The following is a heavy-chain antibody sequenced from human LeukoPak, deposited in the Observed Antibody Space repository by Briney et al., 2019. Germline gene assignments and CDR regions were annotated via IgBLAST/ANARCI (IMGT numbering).Heavy chain of an antibody. CDR1: GFTFSSYS. D-gene: IGHD3-22*01. CDR3: AKDLYSHDSSSDVRGPDY. J-gene: IGHJ4*02. V-gene: IGHV3-48*01. Sequence: PGGSLRLSCAASGFTFSSYSMNWVRQAPGKGLEWVSYISGSSGTIYYADSVKGRFTISRDNAKNSLYLQMNSLRAEDTAVYYCAKDLYSHDSSSDVRGPDYWGQGTLVTVSS. CDR2: ISGSSGTI.